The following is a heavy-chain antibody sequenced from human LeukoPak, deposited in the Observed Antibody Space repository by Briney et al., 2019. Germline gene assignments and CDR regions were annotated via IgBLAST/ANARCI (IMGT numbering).Heavy chain of an antibody. J-gene: IGHJ4*02. Sequence: GGSLRLSCAASGFTFRNHGMHWVRQALGKGLEWVAVIFYDGGYKYYADSVKGRFTISRDNSKNTLWLQMNSLRADDTAVYYCVRDRSYRYFDFWGPGTPVTVSS. D-gene: IGHD5-18*01. V-gene: IGHV3-33*01. CDR2: IFYDGGYK. CDR3: VRDRSYRYFDF. CDR1: GFTFRNHG.